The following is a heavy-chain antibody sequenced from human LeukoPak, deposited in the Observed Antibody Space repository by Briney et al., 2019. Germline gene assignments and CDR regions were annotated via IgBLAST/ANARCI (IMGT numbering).Heavy chain of an antibody. V-gene: IGHV4-34*01. CDR2: INHSGST. CDR3: ARFVGYCSGGSCYSGALDY. CDR1: GGSFSGYY. J-gene: IGHJ4*02. D-gene: IGHD2-15*01. Sequence: SETLSLTCAVYGGSFSGYYWSWIRQPPGKGLEWIGEINHSGSTNYNPSLKSRVTISVDTSKNQFSLKLSSVTAADTAVYYCARFVGYCSGGSCYSGALDYWGQGTLVTVSS.